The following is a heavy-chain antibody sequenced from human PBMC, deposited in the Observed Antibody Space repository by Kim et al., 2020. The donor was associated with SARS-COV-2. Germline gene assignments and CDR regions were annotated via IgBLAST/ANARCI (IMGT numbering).Heavy chain of an antibody. CDR1: GYTLTELS. J-gene: IGHJ3*02. D-gene: IGHD3-10*01. CDR3: ATLMGLGSGTRGAFDI. V-gene: IGHV1-24*01. Sequence: ASVKVSCKVSGYTLTELSMHWVRQAPGKGLEWMGGFDPEDGETIYAQKFQGRVTMTEDTSTDTAYMELSSLRSEDTAVYYCATLMGLGSGTRGAFDIWGQGTMVTVSS. CDR2: FDPEDGET.